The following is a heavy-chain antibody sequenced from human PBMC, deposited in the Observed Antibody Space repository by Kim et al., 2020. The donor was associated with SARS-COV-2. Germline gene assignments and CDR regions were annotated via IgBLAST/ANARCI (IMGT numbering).Heavy chain of an antibody. CDR2: IYYSGST. V-gene: IGHV4-61*01. J-gene: IGHJ6*02. Sequence: SETLSLTCTVSGGSVSSGSYYWSWIRQPPGKGLEWIGYIYYSGSTNYNPSLKSRVTISVDTSKNQFSLKLSSVTAADTAVYYCASINLSGYESNYYYAMDVWGQGTTVTVSS. D-gene: IGHD5-12*01. CDR1: GGSVSSGSYY. CDR3: ASINLSGYESNYYYAMDV.